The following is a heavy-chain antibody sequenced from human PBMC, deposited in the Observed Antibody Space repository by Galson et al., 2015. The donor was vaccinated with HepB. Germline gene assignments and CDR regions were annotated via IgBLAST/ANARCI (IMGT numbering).Heavy chain of an antibody. V-gene: IGHV5-51*01. Sequence: QSGAEVKKPGESLKISCKGSGYSFTSYWIGWVRQMPGKGLEWMGIIYPGDSDTRYSPSFQGQVTISADKSISTAYLQWSGLKASDTAMYYCARIAAAGTFYYYGMDVWGQGTTVTVSS. D-gene: IGHD6-13*01. CDR3: ARIAAAGTFYYYGMDV. CDR1: GYSFTSYW. J-gene: IGHJ6*02. CDR2: IYPGDSDT.